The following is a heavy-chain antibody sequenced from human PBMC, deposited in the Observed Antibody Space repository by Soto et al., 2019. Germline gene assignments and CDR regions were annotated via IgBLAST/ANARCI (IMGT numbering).Heavy chain of an antibody. D-gene: IGHD3-10*01. V-gene: IGHV1-69*02. CDR2: IIPILGIA. CDR1: GGTFSSYT. Sequence: QVQLVQSGAEVQKPGSSVKVSCKASGGTFSSYTISWVRQAPGQGLEWMGRIIPILGIANYAQKFQGRVTITADQSTSTAYMELSSLRSEDTAVYYCATRSGSSAGRNDAFDIWGQGTMVTVSS. CDR3: ATRSGSSAGRNDAFDI. J-gene: IGHJ3*02.